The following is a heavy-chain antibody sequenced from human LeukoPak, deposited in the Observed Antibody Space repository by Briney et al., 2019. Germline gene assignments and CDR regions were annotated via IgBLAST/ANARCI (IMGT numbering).Heavy chain of an antibody. J-gene: IGHJ5*02. D-gene: IGHD3-10*01. CDR3: ARNRYYYGSGNYGVPNWFDP. CDR1: GFTFSSYE. Sequence: GSLRLSCAASGFTFSSYEMNWVRQPPGKGLEWIGSIYYSGSTYYNPSLKSRVTISVDTSKNQFSLKLRSVTAADTAVYSCARNRYYYGSGNYGVPNWFDPWGQGTLVTVSS. V-gene: IGHV4-39*01. CDR2: IYYSGST.